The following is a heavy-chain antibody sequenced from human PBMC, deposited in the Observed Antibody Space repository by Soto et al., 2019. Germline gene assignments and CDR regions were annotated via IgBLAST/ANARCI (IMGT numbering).Heavy chain of an antibody. CDR3: ARGSGWSHYYYYGMDV. CDR1: GDSVSSNSAA. D-gene: IGHD6-19*01. CDR2: TYYRSKWYN. V-gene: IGHV6-1*01. Sequence: SQTLSLTCAISGDSVSSNSAAWNWIRQSPSRGLEWLGRTYYRSKWYNDYAVSVKSRITINPDTSKNQFSLQLNSVTPEDTVVYYCARGSGWSHYYYYGMDVWGQGTTVTVSS. J-gene: IGHJ6*02.